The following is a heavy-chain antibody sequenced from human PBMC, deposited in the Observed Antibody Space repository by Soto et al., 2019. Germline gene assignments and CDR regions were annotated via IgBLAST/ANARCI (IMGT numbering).Heavy chain of an antibody. D-gene: IGHD6-13*01. CDR2: IIPIFGTA. Sequence: SVKGSCKTAVGTFSIDPSSWVRQAPGQGLEWMGGIIPIFGTANYAQKFQGRVTITADKSTSTAYMELSSLRSEDTAVYYCAITAAGRTRYDYWGQGTLVTVSS. J-gene: IGHJ4*02. CDR3: AITAAGRTRYDY. V-gene: IGHV1-69*06. CDR1: VGTFSIDP.